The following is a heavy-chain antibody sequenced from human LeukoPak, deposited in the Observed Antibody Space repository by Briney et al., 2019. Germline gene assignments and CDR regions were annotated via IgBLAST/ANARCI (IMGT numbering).Heavy chain of an antibody. CDR3: ARRYDSSGPHFDY. D-gene: IGHD3-22*01. V-gene: IGHV3-33*08. CDR2: IWYDGSDK. CDR1: GFTFSSYG. J-gene: IGHJ4*02. Sequence: GGSLRLSCAASGFTFSSYGMHWVRQAPGKGLEWVAVIWYDGSDKYYADSVKGRFTISRDNSKNTLYLQMNSLRGDDTAVYYCARRYDSSGPHFDYWGQGTLVTVSS.